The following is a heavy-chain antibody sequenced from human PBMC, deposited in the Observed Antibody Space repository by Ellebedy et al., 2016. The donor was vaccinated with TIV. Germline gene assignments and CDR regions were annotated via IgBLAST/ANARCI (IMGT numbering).Heavy chain of an antibody. CDR3: ATDGSYGDYLSPTHAFEI. CDR2: IKQDGGET. Sequence: GESLKISCATSGFSFSSYWMAWVRQAPGKGLKWVANIKQDGGETYYGDSVKGRFTISRDNAKRTLDLQMNSLRAEDTAIYYCATDGSYGDYLSPTHAFEIWGQGTLVTVSP. CDR1: GFSFSSYW. D-gene: IGHD3-16*01. J-gene: IGHJ3*02. V-gene: IGHV3-7*01.